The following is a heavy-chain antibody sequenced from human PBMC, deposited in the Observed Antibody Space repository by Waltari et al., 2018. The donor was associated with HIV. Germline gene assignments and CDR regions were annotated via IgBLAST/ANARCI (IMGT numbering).Heavy chain of an antibody. V-gene: IGHV3-9*01. CDR1: GFTFDDYA. CDR3: AKAISRIGVTEYYFDY. Sequence: EVQLVDAGGGLVQPGRPLRLSCSASGFTFDDYAMHWVRQAPGEGVEWVSGISWNSGRIGYADSVKGRFTISRDNAKNSLYLQMNSLRFEDTALYYCAKAISRIGVTEYYFDYWGQGTLVTVSS. CDR2: ISWNSGRI. D-gene: IGHD6-19*01. J-gene: IGHJ4*02.